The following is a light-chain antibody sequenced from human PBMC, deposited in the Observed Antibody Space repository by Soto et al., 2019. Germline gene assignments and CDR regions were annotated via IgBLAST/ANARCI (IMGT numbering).Light chain of an antibody. V-gene: IGLV2-14*01. J-gene: IGLJ2*01. Sequence: QSALTQPASVSGSPGQSITISCTGTSSDVGSYNYVSWYQQYPGKAPKLMIYVVSNRPSGVSYRFSGSKSGNTASLTISGLQAEDEADYYCSSYTTSSTHVVFGGGTQLTVL. CDR3: SSYTTSSTHVV. CDR2: VVS. CDR1: SSDVGSYNY.